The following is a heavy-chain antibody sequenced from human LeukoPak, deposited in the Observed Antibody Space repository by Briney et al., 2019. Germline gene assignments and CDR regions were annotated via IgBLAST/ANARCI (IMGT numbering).Heavy chain of an antibody. CDR2: ISGSGGST. CDR1: GFTFSSYA. J-gene: IGHJ5*02. Sequence: PGGSLRLSCAASGFTFSSYAMSWVRQAPGKGLEWVSAISGSGGSTYYADSVKGRFTLSRDNSKNTLYLQMNSLRAEDTAVYYCAKSRSSGWYGRFDPWGQGTLVTVSS. CDR3: AKSRSSGWYGRFDP. D-gene: IGHD6-19*01. V-gene: IGHV3-23*01.